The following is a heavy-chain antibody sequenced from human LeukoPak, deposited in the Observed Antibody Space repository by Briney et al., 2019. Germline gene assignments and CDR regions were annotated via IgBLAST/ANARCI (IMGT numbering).Heavy chain of an antibody. Sequence: KPSETLSLTCTLAGVSISSYYWSWIRQPPGKALEWIGYIYYTGSTSYNPSLKSRVTISVDTSKNQFSLKLSSVTAADTAVYYCASVGAAAGTEYFQHWGQGTLVTVSS. CDR1: GVSISSYY. V-gene: IGHV4-59*01. J-gene: IGHJ1*01. CDR2: IYYTGST. D-gene: IGHD6-13*01. CDR3: ASVGAAAGTEYFQH.